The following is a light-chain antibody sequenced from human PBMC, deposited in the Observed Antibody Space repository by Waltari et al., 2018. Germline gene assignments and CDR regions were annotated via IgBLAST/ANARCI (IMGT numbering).Light chain of an antibody. J-gene: IGKJ1*01. Sequence: EMVLTQSPGTLALSPGERATLSCRASQSVGRALAWYQQTPGQAPRLLIYDASSRATGISDKFSGSGSGTDFSLTISRVEPEDFAVYCCQMYVRLPVTFGQGTKVEVK. CDR1: QSVGRA. CDR3: QMYVRLPVT. CDR2: DAS. V-gene: IGKV3-20*01.